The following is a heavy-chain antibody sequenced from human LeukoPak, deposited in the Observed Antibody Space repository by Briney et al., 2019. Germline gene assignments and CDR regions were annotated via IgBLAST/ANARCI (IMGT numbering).Heavy chain of an antibody. Sequence: PGGSLRLSCVAPGFTFSSYGVHWVRQAPGMGLEWVAFIRYDGSNKQYVDSVKGRFTITRDNSKNTAYLQMHGLRVEDTAVYYCAKDRGTGSVVDYFDYWGQGTLVTVSS. CDR1: GFTFSSYG. J-gene: IGHJ4*02. V-gene: IGHV3-30*02. D-gene: IGHD2-15*01. CDR3: AKDRGTGSVVDYFDY. CDR2: IRYDGSNK.